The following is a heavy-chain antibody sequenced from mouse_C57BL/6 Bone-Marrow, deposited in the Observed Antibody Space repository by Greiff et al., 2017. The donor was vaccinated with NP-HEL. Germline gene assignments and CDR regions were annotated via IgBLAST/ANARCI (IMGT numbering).Heavy chain of an antibody. CDR3: ARHSHYYAMDY. D-gene: IGHD6-1*01. CDR2: ISNGGGST. Sequence: EVQVVESGGGLVQPGGSLKLSCAASGFTFSDYYMYWVRQTPEKRLEWVAYISNGGGSTYYPDTVKGRFTISRDNAKNTLYLQMSRLKSEDTAMYYCARHSHYYAMDYWGQGTSVTVSS. V-gene: IGHV5-12*01. J-gene: IGHJ4*01. CDR1: GFTFSDYY.